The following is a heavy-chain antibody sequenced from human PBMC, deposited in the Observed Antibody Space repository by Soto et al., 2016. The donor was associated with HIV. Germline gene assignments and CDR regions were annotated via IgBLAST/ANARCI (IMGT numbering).Heavy chain of an antibody. CDR2: INDDGTTK. CDR3: VRDSKLGPGGSY. J-gene: IGHJ4*02. CDR1: GFSFKSYW. V-gene: IGHV3-74*01. Sequence: EVQLVESGGGLIQPGGSLRLSCGVSGFSFKSYWMEWVRQVPGKGLQWVSRINDDGTTKKYADSVEGRLTISRDNAKNMLYLQMNSLRVEDTAIYFCVRDSKLGPGGSYWGQGTLVTVSS. D-gene: IGHD7-27*01.